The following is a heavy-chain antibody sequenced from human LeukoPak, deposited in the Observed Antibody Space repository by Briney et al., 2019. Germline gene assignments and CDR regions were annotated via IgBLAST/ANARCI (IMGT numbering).Heavy chain of an antibody. CDR2: IYYTGTT. V-gene: IGHV4-30-4*01. CDR3: ARDIGGVTPPFY. Sequence: SETLSLTCNVSGGSIISGDYYWSWIRQSPRKGLEWIGYIYYTGTTYYNPSLKSRVNMSIDTSKNQFSLKLNSVTAADTAVYYCARDIGGVTPPFYWSQGTLVTVSS. D-gene: IGHD2-21*02. CDR1: GGSIISGDYY. J-gene: IGHJ4*02.